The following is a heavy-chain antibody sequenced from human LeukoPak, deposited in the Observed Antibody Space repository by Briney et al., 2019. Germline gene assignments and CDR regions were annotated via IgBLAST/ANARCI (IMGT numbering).Heavy chain of an antibody. Sequence: SETLSLTCAVHGGSFSGYYWAWIRQPPGKGLEWIGEINPGGTTNYHPSLKRRVTISADTSKSQFSLELRSVTAADTAVFYCARAKSTVSTYFDSWGQGSLVTISS. CDR2: INPGGTT. CDR3: ARAKSTVSTYFDS. J-gene: IGHJ4*02. D-gene: IGHD4-17*01. CDR1: GGSFSGYY. V-gene: IGHV4-34*01.